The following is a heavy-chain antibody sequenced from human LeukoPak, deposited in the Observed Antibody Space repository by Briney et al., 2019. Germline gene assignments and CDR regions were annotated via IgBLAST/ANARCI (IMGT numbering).Heavy chain of an antibody. V-gene: IGHV1-3*01. CDR2: INAGNGNT. CDR3: ARADILTGAFDY. J-gene: IGHJ4*02. Sequence: ASVKVSCKASGYTFTSYAMHWVRQAPGQRLEWMGWINAGNGNTKYSQKFQGRVTITRDTSASTAYTELSSLRSEDTAVYYCARADILTGAFDYWGQGTLVTVSS. D-gene: IGHD3-9*01. CDR1: GYTFTSYA.